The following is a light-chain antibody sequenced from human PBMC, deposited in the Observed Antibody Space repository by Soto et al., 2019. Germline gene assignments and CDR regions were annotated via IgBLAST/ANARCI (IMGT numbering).Light chain of an antibody. CDR2: KAS. V-gene: IGKV1-5*03. J-gene: IGKJ1*01. CDR3: QQYNSYSQWT. Sequence: DIQMTQSPSTLSASVGDRVTITCRASQSISSWLAWYQQKPGKAPKLLIYKASSLESGVPSRFSGSGSGTEFTLTISSLQPDDFATYYCQQYNSYSQWTFGQGTKVKSN. CDR1: QSISSW.